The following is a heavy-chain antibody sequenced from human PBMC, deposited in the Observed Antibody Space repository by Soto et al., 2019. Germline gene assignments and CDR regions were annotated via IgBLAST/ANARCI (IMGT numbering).Heavy chain of an antibody. CDR3: ARGITANWPFDV. D-gene: IGHD3-10*01. V-gene: IGHV1-3*01. CDR1: GYTFTSYA. Sequence: GASVKVSCKASGYTFTSYAMHWVRQAPGQRLEWMGWINAGNGNTKFSQKFQGRVTITRDTSASTAYMELSSLRSEDTAVFYCARGITANWPFDVWGQGTTVTVSS. CDR2: INAGNGNT. J-gene: IGHJ6*02.